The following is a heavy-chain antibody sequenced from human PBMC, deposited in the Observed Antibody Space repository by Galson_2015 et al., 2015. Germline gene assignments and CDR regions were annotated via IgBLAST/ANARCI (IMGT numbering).Heavy chain of an antibody. CDR1: GFTFSSYA. CDR3: AKRKREWGSYSDAFDI. CDR2: ISGSGGST. D-gene: IGHD1-26*01. V-gene: IGHV3-23*01. J-gene: IGHJ3*02. Sequence: SLRLSCAASGFTFSSYAMSWVRQAPGKGLKWVSAISGSGGSTYYADSVKGRFTISRDNSKNTLYLQMNSLRAEDTAVYYCAKRKREWGSYSDAFDIWGQGTMVTVSS.